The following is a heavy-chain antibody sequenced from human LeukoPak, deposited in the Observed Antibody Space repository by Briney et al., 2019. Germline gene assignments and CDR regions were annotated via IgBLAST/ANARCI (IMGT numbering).Heavy chain of an antibody. D-gene: IGHD6-13*01. CDR1: GFTFDDYA. V-gene: IGHV3-9*03. Sequence: GGSLRLSCAASGFTFDDYAMHWVRQAPGKGLEWVSGISWNSGSIGYADSVKGRFTISRDNAKNSLYLQMNSLRAEDMALYYCAKAGSSRSDDAFDIRGQGTMVTVSS. J-gene: IGHJ3*02. CDR2: ISWNSGSI. CDR3: AKAGSSRSDDAFDI.